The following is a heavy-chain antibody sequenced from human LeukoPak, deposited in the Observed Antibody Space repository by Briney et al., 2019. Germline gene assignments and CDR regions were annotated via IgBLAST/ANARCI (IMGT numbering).Heavy chain of an antibody. CDR1: GFTFGDYA. V-gene: IGHV3-49*04. Sequence: GRSLRLSCTASGFTFGDYAMSWVRQAPGKELEWVGFIRSKVYGGTTEYAASVKVRFTISRDGSKSIAHLQMTSLKTEDAGVYYCTRFTIVGVVDAFDIWGQGTMVTVSS. CDR3: TRFTIVGVVDAFDI. D-gene: IGHD3-3*01. J-gene: IGHJ3*02. CDR2: IRSKVYGGTT.